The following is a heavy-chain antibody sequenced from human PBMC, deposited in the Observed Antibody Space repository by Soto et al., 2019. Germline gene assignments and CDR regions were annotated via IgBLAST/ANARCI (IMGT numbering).Heavy chain of an antibody. D-gene: IGHD6-13*01. V-gene: IGHV5-51*01. CDR2: IYPGDSDT. CDR3: ARLSPPKYSSSVRPHYFDY. Sequence: GESLKISCKGSGYSFTSYWIGWVRQMPGKGLEWMGIIYPGDSDTRYSPSFQGQVTISADKSISTAYLQWSSLKASDTAMYYCARLSPPKYSSSVRPHYFDYWGQGTLVTVSS. CDR1: GYSFTSYW. J-gene: IGHJ4*02.